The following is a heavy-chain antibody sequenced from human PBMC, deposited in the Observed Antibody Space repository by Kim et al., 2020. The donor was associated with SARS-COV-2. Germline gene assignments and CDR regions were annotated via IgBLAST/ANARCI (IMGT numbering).Heavy chain of an antibody. V-gene: IGHV3-30*18. CDR2: ISYDGSNK. CDR3: AKDRVVYDILTGYDY. CDR1: GFTFSSYG. D-gene: IGHD3-9*01. Sequence: GGSLRLSCAASGFTFSSYGMHWVRQAPGKGLEWVAVISYDGSNKYYADSVKGRFTISRDNSKNTLYLQMNSLRAEDTAVYYCAKDRVVYDILTGYDYWGQGTLVTVSS. J-gene: IGHJ4*02.